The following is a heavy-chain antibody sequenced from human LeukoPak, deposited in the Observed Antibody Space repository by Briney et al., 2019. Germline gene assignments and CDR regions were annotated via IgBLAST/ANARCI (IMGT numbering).Heavy chain of an antibody. CDR1: GFTFSSYS. Sequence: PGGSLRLSCAASGFTFSSYSMNWVRQAPGKGLEWVSSISSSSSYIYYADSAKGRFTISRDNAKNSLYLQMNSLRAEDTAVYYCARDPDSSGYSNWGQGTLVTVSS. J-gene: IGHJ4*02. CDR2: ISSSSSYI. D-gene: IGHD3-22*01. CDR3: ARDPDSSGYSN. V-gene: IGHV3-21*01.